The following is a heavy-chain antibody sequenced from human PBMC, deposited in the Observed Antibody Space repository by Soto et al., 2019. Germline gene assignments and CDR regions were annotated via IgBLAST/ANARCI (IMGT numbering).Heavy chain of an antibody. D-gene: IGHD1-1*01. CDR2: ISGSGGST. CDR1: GFTFSSYA. V-gene: IGHV3-23*01. CDR3: AKFISTSLSDNDPQLYYFDY. Sequence: PGGSLRLSCAASGFTFSSYAMSWVRQAPGKGLEWVSAISGSGGSTYYADSVKGRFTISRDNSKNTLYLQMNSLRAEDTAVYYCAKFISTSLSDNDPQLYYFDYWGQGTLVTVS. J-gene: IGHJ4*02.